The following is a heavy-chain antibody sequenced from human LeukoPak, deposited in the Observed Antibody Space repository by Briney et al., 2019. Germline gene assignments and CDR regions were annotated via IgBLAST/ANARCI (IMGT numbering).Heavy chain of an antibody. CDR2: ISSSSSYI. Sequence: GGSLRLSCAASGYTFSSYSMNRVRQAPGKGLEWVSSISSSSSYIYYADSVKGRFTISRDNAKNSLYLQMNSLRAEDTAVYYCARDISCFDYWGQGTLVTVSS. CDR1: GYTFSSYS. V-gene: IGHV3-21*01. D-gene: IGHD2-2*01. J-gene: IGHJ4*02. CDR3: ARDISCFDY.